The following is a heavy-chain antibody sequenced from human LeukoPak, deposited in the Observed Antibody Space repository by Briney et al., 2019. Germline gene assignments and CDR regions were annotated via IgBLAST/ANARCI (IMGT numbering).Heavy chain of an antibody. V-gene: IGHV4-38-2*02. CDR2: VYHSGSI. D-gene: IGHD3-3*01. Sequence: SETLSLTCTVSGDSLVSGHYWGWIRQPPGQGLEWVGSVYHSGSIYYNPSLKSRVIMSVDTSKSQFSLKLSSVTAADTAVYYCARDFWSDYSYFDYWGQGTLVTVSS. J-gene: IGHJ4*02. CDR1: GDSLVSGHY. CDR3: ARDFWSDYSYFDY.